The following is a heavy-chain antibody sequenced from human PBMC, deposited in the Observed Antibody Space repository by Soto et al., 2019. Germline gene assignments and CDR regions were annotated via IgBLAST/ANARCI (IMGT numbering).Heavy chain of an antibody. V-gene: IGHV3-7*01. CDR2: IKQDGSQK. CDR3: ASAYYYDSSGYSPGGY. Sequence: LRLSCAASGLTFSSYWMSWVRQAPGKGLEWVANIKQDGSQKYYVDSVKGRFTISRDNAKNSLYLQMNSLRVEDTAVYYCASAYYYDSSGYSPGGYWGQGTLVTVSS. CDR1: GLTFSSYW. J-gene: IGHJ4*02. D-gene: IGHD3-22*01.